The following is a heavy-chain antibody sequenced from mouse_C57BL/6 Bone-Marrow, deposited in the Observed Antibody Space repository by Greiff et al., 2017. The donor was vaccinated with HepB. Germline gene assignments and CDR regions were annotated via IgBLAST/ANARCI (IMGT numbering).Heavy chain of an antibody. V-gene: IGHV2-2*01. CDR1: GFSLTSYG. D-gene: IGHD1-1*01. CDR2: IWSGGST. Sequence: QVQLKQSGPGLVQPSQSLSITCTVSGFSLTSYGVHWVRQSPGKGLEWLGVIWSGGSTDYNAAFISRLSISKDNSKSQVFFKMNSLQADDTAIYYSARGDGSSPYWYFDVWGTGTTVTVSS. CDR3: ARGDGSSPYWYFDV. J-gene: IGHJ1*03.